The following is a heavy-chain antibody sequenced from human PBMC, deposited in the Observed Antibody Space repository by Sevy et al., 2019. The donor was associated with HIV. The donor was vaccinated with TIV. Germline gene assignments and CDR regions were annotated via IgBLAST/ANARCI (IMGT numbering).Heavy chain of an antibody. Sequence: GGSLRLSCTASGFTFGDYAMSWFRQAPGKGLEWVGFIRSKAYGGTTEYAETVKGRFTISRDDSKSIAYLQMNSLKTEDPAVYYCTRVITMVRLVAAEIDYWGQGTLVTASS. V-gene: IGHV3-49*03. D-gene: IGHD3-10*01. CDR3: TRVITMVRLVAAEIDY. J-gene: IGHJ4*02. CDR1: GFTFGDYA. CDR2: IRSKAYGGTT.